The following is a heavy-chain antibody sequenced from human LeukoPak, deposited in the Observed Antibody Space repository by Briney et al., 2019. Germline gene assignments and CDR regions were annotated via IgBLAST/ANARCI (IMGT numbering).Heavy chain of an antibody. J-gene: IGHJ6*04. CDR3: AREDYYGSGRAHGMDV. Sequence: PSETLSLTCAVSGYSISSGYYWGWIRQPPGQGLEWIGSIYHSGSTYYNPSLKSRVTISVDTSKNQFSLKLSSVTAADTAVYYCAREDYYGSGRAHGMDVWGKGTTVTVSS. D-gene: IGHD3-10*01. CDR1: GYSISSGYY. CDR2: IYHSGST. V-gene: IGHV4-38-2*02.